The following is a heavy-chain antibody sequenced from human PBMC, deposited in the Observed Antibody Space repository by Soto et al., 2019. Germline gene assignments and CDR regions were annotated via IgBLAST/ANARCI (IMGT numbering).Heavy chain of an antibody. D-gene: IGHD2-2*01. CDR2: IHYNGNT. V-gene: IGHV4-59*12. CDR3: ARDHIVVVPSASPAYYYYGMDV. Sequence: SSETLSLTCTVSGDSISSYSWSWIRQPPGKGLEWIGNIHYNGNTKYSPSLKSRVTMSVDTSNNHFSLKLISVTTADTALYYCARDHIVVVPSASPAYYYYGMDVWGQGTTVTVSS. J-gene: IGHJ6*02. CDR1: GDSISSYS.